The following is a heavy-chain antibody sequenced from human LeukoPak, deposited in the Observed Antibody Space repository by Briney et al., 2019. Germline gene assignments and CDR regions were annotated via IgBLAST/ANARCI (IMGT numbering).Heavy chain of an antibody. CDR2: ISYDGSNK. D-gene: IGHD6-13*01. CDR3: AKGSSSSWYVFDY. Sequence: GGSLRLSCAASGFTFSSYGMHWVRQAPGKGLEWVAVISYDGSNKYYADSVKGRFTISRDNSKNTLYLQMNNLRAEDTAVYYCAKGSSSSWYVFDYWGQGTLVTVSS. V-gene: IGHV3-30*18. J-gene: IGHJ4*02. CDR1: GFTFSSYG.